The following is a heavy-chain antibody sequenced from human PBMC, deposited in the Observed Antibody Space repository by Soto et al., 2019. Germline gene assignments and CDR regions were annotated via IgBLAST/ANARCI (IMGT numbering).Heavy chain of an antibody. CDR3: ARYTAVADPYYFDY. Sequence: PGGSLRLSCAASGFNFATYSMSWVRQAPGKGLEWVAGISDGVDRAYYGDSVKGRFTISRDTSKNMLYLHMNSLRAVDTAIYYCARYTAVADPYYFDYWGQGTLVTVSS. V-gene: IGHV3-23*01. CDR2: ISDGVDRA. J-gene: IGHJ4*02. CDR1: GFNFATYS. D-gene: IGHD6-19*01.